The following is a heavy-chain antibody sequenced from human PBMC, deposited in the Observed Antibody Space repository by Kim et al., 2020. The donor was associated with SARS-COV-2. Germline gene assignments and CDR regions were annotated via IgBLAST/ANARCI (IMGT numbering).Heavy chain of an antibody. D-gene: IGHD3-10*01. CDR2: INAGNGNT. CDR3: ARGVTMVRGVRPYYYEY. J-gene: IGHJ4*02. Sequence: ASVKVSCKASGYSFTSHAIHWVRQAPGQRPEWMGWINAGNGNTKYSQRFQGRVTFTRDTSASTAYMELSRSEDTAVYYCARGVTMVRGVRPYYYEYWGQG. V-gene: IGHV1-3*01. CDR1: GYSFTSHA.